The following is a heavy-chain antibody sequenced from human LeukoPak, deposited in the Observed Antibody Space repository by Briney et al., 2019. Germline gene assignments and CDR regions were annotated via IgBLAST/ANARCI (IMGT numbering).Heavy chain of an antibody. Sequence: PGGSLRLSCAASGFTFSSCWMNWFRQAPGKGLEWVGNINQEGSEKHYVNSVRGRFTISRDNAKNSLYLQMNSLRAEDTALYYCARDRRGSSGSFYYYYYMDVWGKGTTVTVSS. J-gene: IGHJ6*03. CDR1: GFTFSSCW. CDR2: INQEGSEK. CDR3: ARDRRGSSGSFYYYYYMDV. D-gene: IGHD6-19*01. V-gene: IGHV3-7*03.